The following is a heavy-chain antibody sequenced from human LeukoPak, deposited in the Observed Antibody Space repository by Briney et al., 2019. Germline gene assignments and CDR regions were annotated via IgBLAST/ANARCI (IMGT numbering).Heavy chain of an antibody. CDR1: GFTLSSHS. CDR2: IKQDGSEK. Sequence: GGSLRLSCAASGFTLSSHSMNWVRQAPGKGLEWVANIKQDGSEKYYVDSVKGRFTISRDNAKNSLYLQMNSLRAEDTAVYYCARDKHYDILTGYWVYYYYYMDVWGKGTTVTISS. CDR3: ARDKHYDILTGYWVYYYYYMDV. V-gene: IGHV3-7*01. D-gene: IGHD3-9*01. J-gene: IGHJ6*03.